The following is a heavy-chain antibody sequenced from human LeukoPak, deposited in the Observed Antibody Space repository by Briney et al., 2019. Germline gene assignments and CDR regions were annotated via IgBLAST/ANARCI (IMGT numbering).Heavy chain of an antibody. CDR2: ISAYNGNT. V-gene: IGHV1-18*01. D-gene: IGHD3-9*01. CDR1: GYTFTSYG. CDR3: ARSVEYYDILTGYFEPYYGMDV. Sequence: RASVKVSCKASGYTFTSYGISWVRQAPGQGLEWMGWISAYNGNTNYAQKLQGRVTMTTDTSTSTAYMELRSLRSDDTAVYYCARSVEYYDILTGYFEPYYGMDVWGQGTTVTVSS. J-gene: IGHJ6*02.